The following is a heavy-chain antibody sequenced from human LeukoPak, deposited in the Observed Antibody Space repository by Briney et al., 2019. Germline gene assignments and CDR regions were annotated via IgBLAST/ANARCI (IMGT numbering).Heavy chain of an antibody. J-gene: IGHJ4*02. CDR1: GFTFSSYG. V-gene: IGHV3-30*02. Sequence: PGGSLRLSCAASGFTFSSYGMHWVRQAPGKGLEWVAFIRYDGSNKYYADSVKGRFTISRDNSKNTLYLQMNSLRAEDTAVYYCAKERGWFGEFTSGYFDYWGQGTLVTVSS. CDR3: AKERGWFGEFTSGYFDY. CDR2: IRYDGSNK. D-gene: IGHD3-10*01.